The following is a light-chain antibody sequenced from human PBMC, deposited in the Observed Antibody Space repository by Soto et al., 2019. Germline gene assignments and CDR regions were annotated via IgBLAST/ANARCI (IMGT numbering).Light chain of an antibody. Sequence: QSALTQPASVSGSPGGSITISCTGTISDVGTYNLVTWYQQHPGRVPKLILYEGNKRPSGVSSRFSASKSGNTASLTISGLQAEDEADYFCCSYAPSRTLLFGGGTKVTVL. V-gene: IGLV2-23*01. J-gene: IGLJ2*01. CDR2: EGN. CDR3: CSYAPSRTLL. CDR1: ISDVGTYNL.